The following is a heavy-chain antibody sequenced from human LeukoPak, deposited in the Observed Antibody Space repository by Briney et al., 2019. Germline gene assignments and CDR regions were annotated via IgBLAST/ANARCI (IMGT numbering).Heavy chain of an antibody. V-gene: IGHV3-53*05. Sequence: GGSLRLSCAASGFTVSSNYMSWVRQAPGKGLEWVSVIYSGGSTYYADSVKGRFTISRDNSKNTLYLQMNSLRAEDTAVYYCARDYSDYYDSSGYYSLDPWGQGTLVTVSS. CDR2: IYSGGST. J-gene: IGHJ5*02. CDR3: ARDYSDYYDSSGYYSLDP. D-gene: IGHD3-22*01. CDR1: GFTVSSNY.